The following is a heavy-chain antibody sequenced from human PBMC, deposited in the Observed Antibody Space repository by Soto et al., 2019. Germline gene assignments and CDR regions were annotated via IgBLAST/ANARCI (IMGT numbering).Heavy chain of an antibody. CDR3: ACSRRPARLGPKGAIDY. D-gene: IGHD2-15*01. J-gene: IGHJ4*02. Sequence: GGSLRLSCAASGFTFSNYWMHWVRQVPGRGLVWVSRIDTDGSTTSYADFAKGRFTISRDNAKSTLSLQMNSLRAEDTAIYYCACSRRPARLGPKGAIDYWGQGTLVTVSS. CDR1: GFTFSNYW. V-gene: IGHV3-74*01. CDR2: IDTDGSTT.